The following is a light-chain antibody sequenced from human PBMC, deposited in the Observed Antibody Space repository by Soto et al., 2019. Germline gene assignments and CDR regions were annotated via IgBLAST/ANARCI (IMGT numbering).Light chain of an antibody. J-gene: IGLJ2*01. V-gene: IGLV1-51*01. CDR2: DNN. CDR1: SSNIGNNY. Sequence: QSVLTQPPSVSAAPGQTVTISCSGSSSNIGNNYVSWYQQLPGTAPKLLIYDNNKRPSGIPDRFSGSKSGTSATLGITGLQTGDEADYYCGTWDSSLSGGKVFGGGTQLTVL. CDR3: GTWDSSLSGGKV.